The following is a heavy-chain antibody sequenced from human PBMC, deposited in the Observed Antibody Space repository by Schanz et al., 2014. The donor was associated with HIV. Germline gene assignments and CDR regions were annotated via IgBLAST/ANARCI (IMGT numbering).Heavy chain of an antibody. J-gene: IGHJ1*01. CDR3: AKRGPYTGRYEYFQQ. CDR2: VGYGGDNT. V-gene: IGHV3-23*04. Sequence: VQVVESGGGLVQPGGSLRLSCAASGFTFSSYAMSWVRLAPGKGLEWVSTVGYGGDNTYYADSVEGRFTISRDNSKNTVYLQMNSLRAEDTALYYCAKRGPYTGRYEYFQQWGQGTLVTVSS. CDR1: GFTFSSYA. D-gene: IGHD1-26*01.